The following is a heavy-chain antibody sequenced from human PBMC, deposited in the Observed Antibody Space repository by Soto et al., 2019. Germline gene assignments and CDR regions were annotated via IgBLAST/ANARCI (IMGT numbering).Heavy chain of an antibody. D-gene: IGHD3-16*01. J-gene: IGHJ3*02. CDR3: ARAYTALHAFDT. Sequence: GASVKVSCKASGYTFTDYYIHWVRQAPGQGLEWMGWINPNTGGTNHAQKFQDWVTMTRDTSISTAYMELSRLRSDDTAVYYCARAYTALHAFDTWGQGTMVTVSS. CDR1: GYTFTDYY. CDR2: INPNTGGT. V-gene: IGHV1-2*04.